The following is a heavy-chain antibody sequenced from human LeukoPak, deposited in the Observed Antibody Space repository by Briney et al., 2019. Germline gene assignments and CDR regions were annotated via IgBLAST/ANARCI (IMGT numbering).Heavy chain of an antibody. V-gene: IGHV3-30*01. CDR3: ATPVVVTAR. CDR1: GFTFSSYA. J-gene: IGHJ4*02. CDR2: ISYDGSNK. Sequence: TGRSLRLSCAASGFTFSSYAMHWVRQAPGKGREWVAVISYDGSNKYYADSVKGRFTISRDNSKNTLYLQMNSLRAEDTAVYYCATPVVVTARGGQGTLVTVSS. D-gene: IGHD2-21*02.